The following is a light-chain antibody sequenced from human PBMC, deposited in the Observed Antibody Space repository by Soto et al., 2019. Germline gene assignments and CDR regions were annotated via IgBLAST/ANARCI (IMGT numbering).Light chain of an antibody. CDR3: QQSPVT. V-gene: IGKV3-20*01. Sequence: EIVLTQSPGNLSLSPGERATLSCRASQSVSSYYLAWYQQKPGQAPRLLIYGASTRATGIPDRFSGSGSGTDFTLTITRLEPEDCALYYCQQSPVTFGQGTKVDIK. CDR1: QSVSSYY. J-gene: IGKJ1*01. CDR2: GAS.